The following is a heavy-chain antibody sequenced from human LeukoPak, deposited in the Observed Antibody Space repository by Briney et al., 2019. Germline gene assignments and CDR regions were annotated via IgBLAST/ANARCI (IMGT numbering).Heavy chain of an antibody. CDR3: ARAPGYCSGGSCFRD. D-gene: IGHD2-15*01. CDR1: GFTFSSYE. Sequence: GGSLLLSCAASGFTFSSYEMNWVRQAPGKGLEWVSYISSSGSTIYYADSVKGRFTISRDNAKNSLYLQMNSLRAEDTAVYYCARAPGYCSGGSCFRDWGQGTLVTVSS. V-gene: IGHV3-48*03. J-gene: IGHJ4*02. CDR2: ISSSGSTI.